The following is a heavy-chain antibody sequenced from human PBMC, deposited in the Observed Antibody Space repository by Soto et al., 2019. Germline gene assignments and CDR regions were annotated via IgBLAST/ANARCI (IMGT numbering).Heavy chain of an antibody. CDR2: IIPIFGTA. V-gene: IGHV1-69*01. Sequence: QVQLVQSGAEVKKPGSSVKVSCKASGGTFSSYAISWVRQAPGQGLEWMGGIIPIFGTANYAQKFQGRVTITADESTSTAYMELSSLRSEDTAVYYCARVFPPPTVTTFFGWYFDLWGRVTLVTVSS. D-gene: IGHD4-17*01. CDR3: ARVFPPPTVTTFFGWYFDL. J-gene: IGHJ2*01. CDR1: GGTFSSYA.